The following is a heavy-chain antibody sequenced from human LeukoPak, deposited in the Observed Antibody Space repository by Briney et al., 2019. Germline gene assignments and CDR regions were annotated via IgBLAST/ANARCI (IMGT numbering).Heavy chain of an antibody. Sequence: PSETLSLTCAVYGGSFSGYYWSWIRQPPGKGLEWIGEINHSGSTNYNPSLKSRVTISVDTSKNQFSLKLSSVIAADTAVYYCARVRSSWYYYYYGMDVWGQGTTVTVSS. J-gene: IGHJ6*02. D-gene: IGHD6-13*01. CDR2: INHSGST. V-gene: IGHV4-34*01. CDR1: GGSFSGYY. CDR3: ARVRSSWYYYYYGMDV.